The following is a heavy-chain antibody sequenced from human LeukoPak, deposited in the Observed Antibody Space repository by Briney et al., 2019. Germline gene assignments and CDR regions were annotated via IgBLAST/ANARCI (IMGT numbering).Heavy chain of an antibody. D-gene: IGHD3-3*01. V-gene: IGHV3-23*01. Sequence: GSLRPSCAASGFTLSKYAMNWVRQAPGKGLEWVSGIDGSGGRPPSADSVKGRFTISRDISKNTLYLQMDSLRAEDTAAYYCARGKDHDFWNPFDHWGQGTLVTVSS. J-gene: IGHJ4*02. CDR1: GFTLSKYA. CDR2: IDGSGGRP. CDR3: ARGKDHDFWNPFDH.